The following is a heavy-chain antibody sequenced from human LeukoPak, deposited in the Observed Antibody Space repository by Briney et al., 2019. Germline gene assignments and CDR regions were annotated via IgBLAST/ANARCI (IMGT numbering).Heavy chain of an antibody. CDR3: ARGQYGGYACIGDY. Sequence: GGSLRFSCAASGFTFSSYSMHWVRQAPGKGLVWVSRINSDGSNTDYADSVKGRITLSRDNAKNTLFLQMNSLRDEDTAVYYCARGQYGGYACIGDYWGQGTLVTVSS. CDR2: INSDGSNT. D-gene: IGHD5-12*01. J-gene: IGHJ4*02. CDR1: GFTFSSYS. V-gene: IGHV3-74*01.